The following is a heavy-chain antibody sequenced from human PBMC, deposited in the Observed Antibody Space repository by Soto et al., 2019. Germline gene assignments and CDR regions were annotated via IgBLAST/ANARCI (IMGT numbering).Heavy chain of an antibody. J-gene: IGHJ4*02. CDR1: GFTFDSYW. CDR2: VNSDGSIT. Sequence: EVRLEESGGGLVQPGGSLRLSCAASGFTFDSYWMYWVCQAPGKGLVWVSRVNSDGSITTYADSVKGRFTISRDNAKNTLSLQVNCLRVEDTAVYYCATSKGAVVISPYFFDYWGQGALVTVSS. D-gene: IGHD2-21*01. V-gene: IGHV3-74*01. CDR3: ATSKGAVVISPYFFDY.